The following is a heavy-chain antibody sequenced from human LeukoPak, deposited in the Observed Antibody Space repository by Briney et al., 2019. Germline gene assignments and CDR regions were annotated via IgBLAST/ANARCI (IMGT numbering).Heavy chain of an antibody. J-gene: IGHJ4*02. CDR1: GFTFSSYG. D-gene: IGHD5-18*01. Sequence: PGRSLRLSCAASGFTFSSYGVHWVRQAPGKGLEWVAVIWYDGSNKYYEGSVKGRFTISRDNSKNTVYLQMNSLRAEDTAVYYCAKGGGGSKYSYNYFDYWGQGTLVTVSS. CDR2: IWYDGSNK. CDR3: AKGGGGSKYSYNYFDY. V-gene: IGHV3-33*06.